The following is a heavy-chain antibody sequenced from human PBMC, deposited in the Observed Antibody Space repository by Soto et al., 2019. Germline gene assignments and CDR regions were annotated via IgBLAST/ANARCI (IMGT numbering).Heavy chain of an antibody. V-gene: IGHV3-23*01. D-gene: IGHD6-25*01. J-gene: IGHJ3*02. CDR3: AKLRGGQRGAFDI. Sequence: EVQLLESGGGLVQPGGSLRLSCAASGFTFSSFAMSWVRQAPGKGLEWVSGIYGSGGSTFYADSVKGRFTLSRDNSKNPLYLQMNSLRAEDTAIYYCAKLRGGQRGAFDIWGQGTKVTVSS. CDR2: IYGSGGST. CDR1: GFTFSSFA.